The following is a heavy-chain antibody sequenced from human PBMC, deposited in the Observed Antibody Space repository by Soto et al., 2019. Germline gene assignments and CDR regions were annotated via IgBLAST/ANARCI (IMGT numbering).Heavy chain of an antibody. Sequence: RSLRLSSVPSGFPFDQYSIPWGRQSSGRGLEWVSAISGSGGSTYYADSVKGRFTISRDNSKNTLYLQMNSLRAEDTAVYYCAKEAVAGNPYDYYFDYWGQGTLVTVSS. CDR2: ISGSGGST. CDR3: AKEAVAGNPYDYYFDY. D-gene: IGHD6-19*01. CDR1: GFPFDQYS. V-gene: IGHV3-23*01. J-gene: IGHJ4*02.